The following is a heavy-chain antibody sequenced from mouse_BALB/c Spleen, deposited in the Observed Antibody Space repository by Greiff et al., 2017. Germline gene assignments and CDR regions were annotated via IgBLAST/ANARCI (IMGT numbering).Heavy chain of an antibody. CDR1: GYTFTSYW. CDR2: IYPSDSYT. V-gene: IGHV1-69*02. CDR3: TRGGLRRRLHAMDY. J-gene: IGHJ4*01. Sequence: QVQLQQPGAELVRPGASVKLSCKASGYTFTSYWINWVKQRPGQGLEWIGNIYPSDSYTNYNQKFKDKATLTVDKSSSTAYMQLSSPTSEDSAVYYCTRGGLRRRLHAMDYWGQGTSVTVSS. D-gene: IGHD2-4*01.